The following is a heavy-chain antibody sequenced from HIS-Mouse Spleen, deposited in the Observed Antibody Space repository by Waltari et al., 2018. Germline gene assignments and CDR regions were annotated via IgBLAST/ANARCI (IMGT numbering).Heavy chain of an antibody. CDR3: ARGRSPATVTIGYYFDY. CDR2: INHSGST. D-gene: IGHD4-17*01. J-gene: IGHJ4*02. CDR1: GGSFRGYY. Sequence: QVQLQQWGAGLLKPSETLSLTCAVYGGSFRGYYCSWLRQPPGKGLEWIGEINHSGSTNYNPSLKSRVTISVDTSKNQFSLKLSSVTAADTAVYYCARGRSPATVTIGYYFDYWGQGTLVTVSS. V-gene: IGHV4-34*01.